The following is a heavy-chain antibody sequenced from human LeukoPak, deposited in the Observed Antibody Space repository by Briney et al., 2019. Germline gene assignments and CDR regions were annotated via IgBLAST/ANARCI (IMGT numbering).Heavy chain of an antibody. V-gene: IGHV3-30*18. D-gene: IGHD6-19*01. J-gene: IGHJ4*02. CDR2: ISYDGRNK. CDR3: AKQGGGSGWYLSY. CDR1: RFTFSSFG. Sequence: GGSLRLSCAASRFTFSSFGMHWVRQAPGKGLEWVAVISYDGRNKYYADSVKGRSTISRDNSKNTLYLQMNSLRAEDTAVYYRAKQGGGSGWYLSYWGQGTLVTVSS.